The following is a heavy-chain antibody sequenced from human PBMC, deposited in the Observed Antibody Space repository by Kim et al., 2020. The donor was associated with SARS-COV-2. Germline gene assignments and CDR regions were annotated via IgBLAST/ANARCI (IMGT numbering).Heavy chain of an antibody. J-gene: IGHJ4*02. Sequence: YADSVKGRFTISRDNAKNSLYLQMNSLRAEDTAVYYCARDGNSGSSYFDYWGQGTLVTVSS. CDR3: ARDGNSGSSYFDY. D-gene: IGHD1-26*01. V-gene: IGHV3-21*01.